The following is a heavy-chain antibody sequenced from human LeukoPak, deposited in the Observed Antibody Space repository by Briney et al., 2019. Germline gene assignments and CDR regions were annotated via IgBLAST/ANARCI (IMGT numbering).Heavy chain of an antibody. V-gene: IGHV1-18*01. CDR1: GYTFTSYG. J-gene: IGHJ4*02. CDR3: ARMGYCGGDCSDY. Sequence: ASVKVSSKASGYTFTSYGISWVRQAPAQGLEWMGWISAYNGNTNYAQMLQGRVTMTTDTSTSTAYMELRSLRSDDTAVYSCARMGYCGGDCSDYWGQGTLVTVSS. D-gene: IGHD2-21*01. CDR2: ISAYNGNT.